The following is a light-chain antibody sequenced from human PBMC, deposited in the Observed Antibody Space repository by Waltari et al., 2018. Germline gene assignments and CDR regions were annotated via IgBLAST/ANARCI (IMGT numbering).Light chain of an antibody. Sequence: QSALTQPAFVSGSPGQSITISCTGPSSDAGGINSVSWYQQHPGQAPKLIIYEVKNRPSCISNRFSGSKSGTTASLTISGLQAEDEADYYCSSYTISSTLVFGTGTKVTVV. CDR3: SSYTISSTLV. CDR2: EVK. J-gene: IGLJ1*01. V-gene: IGLV2-14*01. CDR1: SSDAGGINS.